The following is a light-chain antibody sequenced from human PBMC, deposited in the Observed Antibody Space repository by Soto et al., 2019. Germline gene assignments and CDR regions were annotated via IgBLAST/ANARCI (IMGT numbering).Light chain of an antibody. V-gene: IGKV1-5*01. Sequence: DIQMTQSPSTLSASVGDRVTITCRPSQNVSTWLAWYQQKSGKAPKLPIYDVSNLESGVPSRFSGSGSGTEFSLTIRGLQPDDFATYYCQQYKSYWTFGQGTKVDIK. CDR1: QNVSTW. CDR2: DVS. J-gene: IGKJ1*01. CDR3: QQYKSYWT.